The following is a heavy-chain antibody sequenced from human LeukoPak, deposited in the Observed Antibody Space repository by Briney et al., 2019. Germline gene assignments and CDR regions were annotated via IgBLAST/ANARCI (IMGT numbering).Heavy chain of an antibody. J-gene: IGHJ4*02. Sequence: ASVKVSCKASGYTFINYFIHWVRQAPGQGLEWMGLIDPRNGETIYTQKFQGRLTMTRDTSTSSVFMEMSSLGSEDTAVYFCARERPGSCYFDGGGLGALVTVSS. D-gene: IGHD2-15*01. CDR2: IDPRNGET. V-gene: IGHV1-46*01. CDR1: GYTFINYF. CDR3: ARERPGSCYFDG.